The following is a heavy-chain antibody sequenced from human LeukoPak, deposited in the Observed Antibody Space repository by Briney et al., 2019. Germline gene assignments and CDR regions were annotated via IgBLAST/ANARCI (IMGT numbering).Heavy chain of an antibody. J-gene: IGHJ4*02. CDR3: ARDYCSSTSCHFDY. Sequence: ASVKVSCKASGYTFTSYGISWVRQAPGQGLEWMGWISAYNGNTNHAQKLQGRVTMTTDTSTSTAYMELRSLRSDDTAVYYCARDYCSSTSCHFDYWGQGTLVTVSS. V-gene: IGHV1-18*01. CDR2: ISAYNGNT. CDR1: GYTFTSYG. D-gene: IGHD2-2*01.